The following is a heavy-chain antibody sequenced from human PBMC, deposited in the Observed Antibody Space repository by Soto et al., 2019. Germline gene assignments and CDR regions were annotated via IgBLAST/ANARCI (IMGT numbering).Heavy chain of an antibody. D-gene: IGHD1-1*01. CDR2: ISGSGGST. J-gene: IGHJ4*02. CDR1: GFTFSSYA. V-gene: IGHV3-23*01. Sequence: GGSLRLSCAASGFTFSSYAMGWVRQAPGKGLEWVSLISGSGGSTYYADSVKGRFTISRDNSKNTLYLQMSSLKAEDTAVYYCATQDFRGTTGTTWGQGTLVTVSS. CDR3: ATQDFRGTTGTT.